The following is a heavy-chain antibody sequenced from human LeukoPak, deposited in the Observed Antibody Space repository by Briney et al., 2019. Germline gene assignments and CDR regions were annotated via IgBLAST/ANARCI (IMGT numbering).Heavy chain of an antibody. CDR2: IYISGNT. CDR1: GGSISSYY. J-gene: IGHJ3*02. Sequence: PSETLFLTCTVSGGSISSYYWSWIRQPAGRGLEWIGRIYISGNTNYNPSLKSRVTMSVDTSKNQFSLKLSSVTAADTAVYYCARGFTRGGLDAFDIWGQGTMVTVSS. D-gene: IGHD3-10*01. CDR3: ARGFTRGGLDAFDI. V-gene: IGHV4-4*07.